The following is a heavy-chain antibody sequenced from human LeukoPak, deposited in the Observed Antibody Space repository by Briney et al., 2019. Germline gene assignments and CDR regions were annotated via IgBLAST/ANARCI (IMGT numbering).Heavy chain of an antibody. Sequence: GESLKISCKGSGYRFTSYWISWVRQMPGKGLEWMGIIYPADSDIRYSPSFQGQVTISADKSISTAYLQWNSLKASDTAMYYCARQEYCSGASCYTWFDPWGQGTLVTVSS. CDR3: ARQEYCSGASCYTWFDP. D-gene: IGHD2-15*01. CDR2: IYPADSDI. J-gene: IGHJ5*02. CDR1: GYRFTSYW. V-gene: IGHV5-51*01.